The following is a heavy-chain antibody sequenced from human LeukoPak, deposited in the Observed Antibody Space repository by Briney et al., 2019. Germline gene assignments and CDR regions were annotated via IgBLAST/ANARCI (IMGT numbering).Heavy chain of an antibody. CDR3: ALPGIAVAGYDY. J-gene: IGHJ4*02. CDR1: GGTFSSHA. V-gene: IGHV1-69*05. D-gene: IGHD6-19*01. Sequence: ASVKVSCKASGGTFSSHAISWVRQATGQGLEWMGRIIPIFGTANYAQKFQGRVTITTDESTSTAYMELSSLRSEDTAVYYCALPGIAVAGYDYWGQGTLVTVSS. CDR2: IIPIFGTA.